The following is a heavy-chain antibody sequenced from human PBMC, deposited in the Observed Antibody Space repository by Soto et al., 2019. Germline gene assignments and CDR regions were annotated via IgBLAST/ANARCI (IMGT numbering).Heavy chain of an antibody. V-gene: IGHV3-30*18. CDR2: ISYDGSNK. D-gene: IGHD3-10*01. CDR3: AKEFLVRYYGSGSLFDY. CDR1: GFTFSSYG. Sequence: QVQLVESGGGVVQPGRSLRLSCAASGFTFSSYGMHWVRQAPGKGLEWVAVISYDGSNKYYADSVKGRFTISRDNSKNTLYLQMNSLRAEDTAVYYCAKEFLVRYYGSGSLFDYWGQGTLVTVSS. J-gene: IGHJ4*02.